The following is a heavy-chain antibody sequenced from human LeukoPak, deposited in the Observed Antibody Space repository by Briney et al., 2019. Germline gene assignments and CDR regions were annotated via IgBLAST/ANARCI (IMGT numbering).Heavy chain of an antibody. Sequence: GGSLRLSCAASGFTFSSYGMHWVRQAPGKGLEWVAVISYDGSNKYYADSVKGRFTISRDNSKNTLYLQMNSLRAEDTAVYYCAKSGPGDWYFDLWGRGTLVTVSS. CDR3: AKSGPGDWYFDL. CDR2: ISYDGSNK. D-gene: IGHD2-8*02. V-gene: IGHV3-30*18. CDR1: GFTFSSYG. J-gene: IGHJ2*01.